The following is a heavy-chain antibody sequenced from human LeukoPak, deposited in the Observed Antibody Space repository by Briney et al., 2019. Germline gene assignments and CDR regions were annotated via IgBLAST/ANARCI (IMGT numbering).Heavy chain of an antibody. D-gene: IGHD3-16*01. CDR2: VYASGSA. CDR1: GASISNYF. CDR3: ERDWGNF. J-gene: IGHJ6*02. Sequence: SETLSLTCTVSGASISNYFWSWIRQPAGKRLEWIGRVYASGSANYNPSFESRATMSIDTSMSQFSLTLSSMTAADTAVYFCERDWGNFWGQGTTVPVSS. V-gene: IGHV4-4*07.